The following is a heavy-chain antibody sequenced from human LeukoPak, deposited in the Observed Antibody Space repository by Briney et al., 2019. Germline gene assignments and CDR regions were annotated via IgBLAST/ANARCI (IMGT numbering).Heavy chain of an antibody. CDR2: IYYSGST. CDR1: GGSISSSSYY. V-gene: IGHV4-39*07. CDR3: ARWGGLYAFDY. Sequence: SETLSLTCTVSGGSISSSSYYWGWIRQPPGKGLEWIGSIYYSGSTYYNPSLKSRVTISVDTSKNQFSLKLSSVTAADTAVYYCARWGGLYAFDYWGQGTLVTVSS. D-gene: IGHD3-10*01. J-gene: IGHJ4*02.